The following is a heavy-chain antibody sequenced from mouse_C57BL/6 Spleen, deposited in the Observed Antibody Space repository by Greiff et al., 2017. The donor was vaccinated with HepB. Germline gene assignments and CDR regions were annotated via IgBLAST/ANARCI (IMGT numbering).Heavy chain of an antibody. CDR3: ARDRGYYADY. CDR1: GFTFSSYA. CDR2: ISDGGSYT. V-gene: IGHV5-4*01. Sequence: EVQRVESGGGLVKPGGSLKLSCAASGFTFSSYAMSWVRQTPEKRLEWVATISDGGSYTYYPDNVKGRFTISRDNAKNNLYLQMSHLKSEDTAMYYCARDRGYYADYWGQGTTLTVSS. D-gene: IGHD2-3*01. J-gene: IGHJ2*01.